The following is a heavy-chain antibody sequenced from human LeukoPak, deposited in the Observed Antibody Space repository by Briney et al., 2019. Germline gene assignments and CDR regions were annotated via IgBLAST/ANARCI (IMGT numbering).Heavy chain of an antibody. D-gene: IGHD5-24*01. J-gene: IGHJ4*02. CDR2: IYYSGST. Sequence: SETLSLTCTVSGGSISSYYWSWIRQPPGKGLEWIGYIYYSGSTNYNPSLKSRVTISVDTSKNQFSLKLSSVTAADTAVYYCARDQGGYNSPFDYWGQGTLVTVSS. V-gene: IGHV4-59*01. CDR3: ARDQGGYNSPFDY. CDR1: GGSISSYY.